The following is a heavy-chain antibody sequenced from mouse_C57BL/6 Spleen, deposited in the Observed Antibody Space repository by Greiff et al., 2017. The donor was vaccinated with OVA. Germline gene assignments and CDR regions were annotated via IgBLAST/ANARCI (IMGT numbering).Heavy chain of an antibody. D-gene: IGHD2-4*01. J-gene: IGHJ2*01. CDR1: GFSLTSYG. V-gene: IGHV2-6-1*01. CDR3: ARHERLRGYFDY. CDR2: IWSDGST. Sequence: QVQLQQSGPGLVAPSQSLSITCTVSGFSLTSYGVHWVRQPPGKGLEWLVVIWSDGSTTYNSALKSRLSISKDNSKSQVFLKMNSLQTDDTAMYYCARHERLRGYFDYWGQGTTLTVSS.